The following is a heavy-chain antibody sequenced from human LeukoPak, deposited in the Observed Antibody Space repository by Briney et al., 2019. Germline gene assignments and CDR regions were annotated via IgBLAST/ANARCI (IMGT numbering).Heavy chain of an antibody. V-gene: IGHV4-59*01. J-gene: IGHJ5*02. CDR3: ARDPVAAADGKMGWFDP. Sequence: GSLRLSCAASGFTFSRNWMSWVRQPPGKGLEWIGYIYYSGSTNYNPSLKSRVTISVDTSKNQFSLKLSSVTAADTAVYYCARDPVAAADGKMGWFDPWGQGTLVTVSS. CDR2: IYYSGST. CDR1: GFTFSRNW. D-gene: IGHD6-13*01.